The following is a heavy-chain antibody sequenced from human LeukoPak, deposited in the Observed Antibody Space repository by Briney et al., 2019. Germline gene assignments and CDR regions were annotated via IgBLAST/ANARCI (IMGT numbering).Heavy chain of an antibody. CDR1: GFTFSSYA. J-gene: IGHJ6*02. CDR3: ARWGDGYFDYYYYYGMDV. D-gene: IGHD5-18*01. Sequence: GGSLRLSCAASGFTFSSYAMHWVRQAPGKGLEWVAVISYDGSNKYYADSVKGRFTIPRDNSKNTLYLQMNSLRAEDTAVYYCARWGDGYFDYYYYYGMDVWGQGTTVTVSS. V-gene: IGHV3-30*04. CDR2: ISYDGSNK.